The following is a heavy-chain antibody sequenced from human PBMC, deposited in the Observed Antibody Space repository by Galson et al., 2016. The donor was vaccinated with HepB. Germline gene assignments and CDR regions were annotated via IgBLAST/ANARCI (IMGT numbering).Heavy chain of an antibody. CDR2: ISYDGSDK. Sequence: SLRLSCAASGLTFRSYPVNWVRQAPGKGLEWVAVISYDGSDKYYADSVKGRFAISRDNSKNTVYLQINSLRVEDTALYYCARGYKSVRLLDGMDDWGQGTTVTVSS. J-gene: IGHJ6*02. CDR3: ARGYKSVRLLDGMDD. V-gene: IGHV3-30*09. D-gene: IGHD5-12*01. CDR1: GLTFRSYP.